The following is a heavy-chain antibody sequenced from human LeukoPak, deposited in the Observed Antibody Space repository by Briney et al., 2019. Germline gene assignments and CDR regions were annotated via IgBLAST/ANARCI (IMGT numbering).Heavy chain of an antibody. CDR1: GYTPSELS. Sequence: ASVKVSCKASGYTPSELSMHWVRQAPGKGLEWMGGFDPEYGETIYAQKFQGRVTMTEDTSTDTPYMELSSLRSEDTAVYYCASVQNAAVGLDYYFYGMDVCGQGST. V-gene: IGHV1-24*01. CDR3: ASVQNAAVGLDYYFYGMDV. CDR2: FDPEYGET. J-gene: IGHJ6*01. D-gene: IGHD6-13*01.